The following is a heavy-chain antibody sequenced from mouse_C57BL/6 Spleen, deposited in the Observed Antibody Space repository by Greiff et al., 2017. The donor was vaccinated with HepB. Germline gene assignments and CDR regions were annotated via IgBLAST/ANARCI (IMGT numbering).Heavy chain of an antibody. CDR2: INPNYGTT. CDR1: GYSFTDYN. CDR3: AREGSGYYAWFAY. D-gene: IGHD3-2*02. Sequence: EVKLMESGPELVKPGASVKISCKASGYSFTDYNMNWVKQSNGKSLEWIGVINPNYGTTSYNQKFKGKATLTVDQSSSTAYMQLNSLTSEDSAVYYCAREGSGYYAWFAYWGQGTLVTVSA. V-gene: IGHV1-39*01. J-gene: IGHJ3*01.